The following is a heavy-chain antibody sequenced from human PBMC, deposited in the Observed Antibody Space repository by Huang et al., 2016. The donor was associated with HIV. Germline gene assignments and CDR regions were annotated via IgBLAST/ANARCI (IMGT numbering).Heavy chain of an antibody. CDR1: GGAFRGSS. CDR3: ARGFNYYASDNLGVYYFDS. Sequence: QVQLKQWGAGLLKPSETLYLTCAVYGGAFRGSSWTWSRQFPEKGLEWFGDINNNGKIIYNPSLSARVTISTDTSKNNFSLHLTSVTAADTALYYCARGFNYYASDNLGVYYFDSWGRGTLVTVSP. CDR2: INNNGKI. V-gene: IGHV4-34*02. D-gene: IGHD3-10*01. J-gene: IGHJ4*02.